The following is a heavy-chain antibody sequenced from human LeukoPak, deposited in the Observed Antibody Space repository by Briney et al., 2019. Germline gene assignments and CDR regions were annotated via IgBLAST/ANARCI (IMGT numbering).Heavy chain of an antibody. J-gene: IGHJ4*02. D-gene: IGHD6-13*01. V-gene: IGHV3-21*01. Sequence: GGSLRLSCAASGFTFSSYSMNWVRQAPGKGLEWVSSISSSTSYIYYADSMKGRFTISRDNAKNSLYLQMSSLRAEDTAVYYCARAIAAPGAYYFDYWGQGTLVTVSS. CDR1: GFTFSSYS. CDR2: ISSSTSYI. CDR3: ARAIAAPGAYYFDY.